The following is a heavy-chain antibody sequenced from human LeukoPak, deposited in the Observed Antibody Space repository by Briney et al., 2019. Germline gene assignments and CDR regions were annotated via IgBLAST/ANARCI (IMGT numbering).Heavy chain of an antibody. V-gene: IGHV3-23*01. CDR1: GFTFSTYA. CDR3: AKDEGSGWALNSYFDY. Sequence: GGSLRLSCAASGFTFSTYAMTWVRQAPGKGLEWVSVISGSGGSTYYADFVKGRFTISRDNSKNTLYLQMNSLRAEDTAVYYCAKDEGSGWALNSYFDYWGQGTLVTVSS. D-gene: IGHD6-19*01. CDR2: ISGSGGST. J-gene: IGHJ4*02.